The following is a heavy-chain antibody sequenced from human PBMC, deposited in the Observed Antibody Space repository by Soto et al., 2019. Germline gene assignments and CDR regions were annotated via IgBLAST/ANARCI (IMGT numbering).Heavy chain of an antibody. V-gene: IGHV1-69*13. CDR2: IIPIFGTA. CDR1: GGTSSSYA. Sequence: GASVKVSCKASGGTSSSYAISWVRQAPGQGLEWMGGIIPIFGTANYAQKFQGRVTITADESTSTAYMELSSLRSEDTAVYYCARRGALVVPAAIHYYYYGMDVWGQGTTVTVSS. CDR3: ARRGALVVPAAIHYYYYGMDV. D-gene: IGHD2-2*01. J-gene: IGHJ6*02.